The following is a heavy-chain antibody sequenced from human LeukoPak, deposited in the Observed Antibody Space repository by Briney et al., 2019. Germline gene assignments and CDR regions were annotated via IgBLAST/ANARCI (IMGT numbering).Heavy chain of an antibody. CDR1: GYNFAEYW. CDR3: ARHFYDTSTYYSSFDF. Sequence: GEALMISCKCSGYNFAEYWIGWVRQMPGKGLEWVAFIYPVGSERRYRPPFQGEVTVSADKSINTVYLQWGSLKASDTAMYYCARHFYDTSTYYSSFDFWGQGTLVTVSS. V-gene: IGHV5-51*01. D-gene: IGHD2/OR15-2a*01. CDR2: IYPVGSER. J-gene: IGHJ4*02.